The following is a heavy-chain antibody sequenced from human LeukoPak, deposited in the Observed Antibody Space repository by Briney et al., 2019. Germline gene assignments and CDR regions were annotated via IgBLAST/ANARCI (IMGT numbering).Heavy chain of an antibody. CDR2: ISGYNDNT. CDR3: ARATGRVVRGITWRYFDY. D-gene: IGHD3-10*01. Sequence: ASVKVSCKASGGTSSSYAISWVRQAPGQGLEWMGWISGYNDNTKYAQKLQGRVTMTTDTSTSTAYMELRSLRSDDTAVYYCARATGRVVRGITWRYFDYWGQGTLVTVSS. J-gene: IGHJ4*02. CDR1: GGTSSSYA. V-gene: IGHV1-18*01.